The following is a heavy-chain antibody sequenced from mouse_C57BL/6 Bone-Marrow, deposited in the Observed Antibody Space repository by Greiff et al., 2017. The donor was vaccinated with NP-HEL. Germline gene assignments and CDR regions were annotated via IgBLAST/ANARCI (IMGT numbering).Heavy chain of an antibody. CDR1: GFTFSSYT. V-gene: IGHV5-9*01. D-gene: IGHD4-1*01. CDR3: ARQVTGYFDY. Sequence: EVKLMESGGGLVKPGGSLKLSCAASGFTFSSYTMSWVRQTPEKRLEWVATISGGGGNTYYPDSVKGRFTISRDNAKNTLYLQMSRLRSEDTALYYCARQVTGYFDYWGQGTTLTVSS. CDR2: ISGGGGNT. J-gene: IGHJ2*01.